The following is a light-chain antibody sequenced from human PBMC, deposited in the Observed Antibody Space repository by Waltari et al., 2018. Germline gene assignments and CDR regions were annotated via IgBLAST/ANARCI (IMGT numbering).Light chain of an antibody. CDR1: QYVKNN. V-gene: IGKV1-5*03. J-gene: IGKJ4*01. Sequence: DSQMTQSPSTLPASVGDRVTITCRASQYVKNNLAWFQQKPGKAPKVLIHKASRRESGVPSRFSGSGFGTEFILSISSLQPDDFATYYCQEYDSLPITFGGGTKVEIK. CDR2: KAS. CDR3: QEYDSLPIT.